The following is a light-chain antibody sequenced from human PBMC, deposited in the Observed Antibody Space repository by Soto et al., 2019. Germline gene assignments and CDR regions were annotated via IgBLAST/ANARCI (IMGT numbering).Light chain of an antibody. J-gene: IGKJ1*01. CDR1: QDIRNY. Sequence: DVQMTQSPSSLSASIGDRVTITRQASQDIRNYLNWYQQKPGKAPDLLIHDASNLETGVPSRFSGSGSGTVFTFTISSLQPEDIATYYCQQYDKLVTFGQGTKV. CDR2: DAS. V-gene: IGKV1-33*01. CDR3: QQYDKLVT.